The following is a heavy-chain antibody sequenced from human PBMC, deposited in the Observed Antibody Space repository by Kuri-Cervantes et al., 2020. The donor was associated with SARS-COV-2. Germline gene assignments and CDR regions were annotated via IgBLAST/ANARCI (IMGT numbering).Heavy chain of an antibody. CDR3: ARIQAATVIADF. CDR1: GFSLTTSGMS. V-gene: IGHV2-70*11. CDR2: IDWDDDK. Sequence: SGPTLVKPTQTLTLTCTFSGFSLTTSGMSVSWIRQPPGKALEWLARIDWDDDKYYSTSLETRLTISKDTSKNQVVLRMTNVDPVDTATYYCARIQAATVIADFWGQGTLVTVSS. D-gene: IGHD4-11*01. J-gene: IGHJ4*02.